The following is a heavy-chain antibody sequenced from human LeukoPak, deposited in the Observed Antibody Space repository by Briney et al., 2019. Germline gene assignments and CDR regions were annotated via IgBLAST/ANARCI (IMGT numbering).Heavy chain of an antibody. CDR1: GFSFNSYG. D-gene: IGHD3-10*01. J-gene: IGHJ4*02. CDR3: AKDLAGSGSYPY. V-gene: IGHV3-30*18. CDR2: ISYDGSNK. Sequence: GRSLRLSCAASGFSFNSYGMHWVRQAPGKGLEWVAVISYDGSNKYYGDSVKGRFTISRDNSKNSLYLQMNSLRAEDTAMYYCAKDLAGSGSYPYWGQGTLVTVSS.